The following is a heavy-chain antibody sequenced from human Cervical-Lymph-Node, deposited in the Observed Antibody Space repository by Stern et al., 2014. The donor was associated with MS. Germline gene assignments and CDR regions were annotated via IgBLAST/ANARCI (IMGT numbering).Heavy chain of an antibody. Sequence: EMQLVESGGGLVQPGGSLRLSCAASGFTFSSYAMHWVRQAPGKGLEYVSVISSNGGSTYNANSVKGRFTISRDNSKNTLYLHMGSLRVEDMAVYYCARGVTYCGGDCYGWYFDLWGRGTLVTVSS. D-gene: IGHD2-21*02. CDR1: GFTFSSYA. CDR3: ARGVTYCGGDCYGWYFDL. V-gene: IGHV3-64*01. J-gene: IGHJ2*01. CDR2: ISSNGGST.